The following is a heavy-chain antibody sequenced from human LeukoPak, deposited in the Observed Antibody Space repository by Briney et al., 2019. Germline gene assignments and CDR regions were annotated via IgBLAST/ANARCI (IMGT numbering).Heavy chain of an antibody. CDR2: IYYSGYT. Sequence: SETLSLTCTVSGGTVSGDSINNYYWSWIRQPPGKGLEWIGYIYYSGYTNYNPSLKSRVTISVDTSKNQFSLQLSSVTPADTAVYFCARDYYDSSGYSVPAFDIWGQGTMVTVSS. D-gene: IGHD3-22*01. CDR1: GGTVSGDSINNYY. V-gene: IGHV4-61*01. J-gene: IGHJ3*02. CDR3: ARDYYDSSGYSVPAFDI.